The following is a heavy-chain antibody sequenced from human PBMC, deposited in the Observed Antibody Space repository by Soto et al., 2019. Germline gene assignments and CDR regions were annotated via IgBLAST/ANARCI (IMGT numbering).Heavy chain of an antibody. V-gene: IGHV4-4*02. D-gene: IGHD3-16*01. CDR1: GGSVSDKRW. CDR2: TFRKGDT. CDR3: ESYVVTGGYGAFDT. Sequence: SETLSLTCALSGGSVSDKRWWTWVRQTPGKGLEWIGETFRKGDTNYNAFLKSRVSISIDKSRNQVSLILTSVTAADTAVYYCESYVVTGGYGAFDTWGQGTVLTVSS. J-gene: IGHJ3*02.